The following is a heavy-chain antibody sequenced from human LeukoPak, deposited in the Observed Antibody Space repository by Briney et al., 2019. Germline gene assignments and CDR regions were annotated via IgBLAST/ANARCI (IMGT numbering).Heavy chain of an antibody. V-gene: IGHV3-30*04. J-gene: IGHJ4*02. Sequence: GGSLRLSCAASGFTFSSYAMHWVRQAPGKGLEWGAVISYDGSNKYYADSVKGRFTISRDNSKNTLYLQMNSLRAEDTAVYYCARGRIAAGYFDYWGQGILVTVSS. CDR1: GFTFSSYA. D-gene: IGHD6-13*01. CDR2: ISYDGSNK. CDR3: ARGRIAAGYFDY.